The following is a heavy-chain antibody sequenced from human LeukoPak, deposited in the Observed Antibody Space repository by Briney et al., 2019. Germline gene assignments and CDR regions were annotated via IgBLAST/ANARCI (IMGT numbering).Heavy chain of an antibody. Sequence: SETLSLTCTVSGVSITINYWWSWVRQSPGKGLEWIGEIHHSGSTTYNPSLKSRVTTSLDKSRNQISLKLRSVTAADTAVYYCATPTYFDILSGSWGRGTLVTVSS. CDR1: GVSITINYW. CDR2: IHHSGST. D-gene: IGHD3-9*01. J-gene: IGHJ4*02. V-gene: IGHV4-4*02. CDR3: ATPTYFDILSGS.